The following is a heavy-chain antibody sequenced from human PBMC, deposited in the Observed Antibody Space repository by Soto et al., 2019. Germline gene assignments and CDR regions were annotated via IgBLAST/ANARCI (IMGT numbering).Heavy chain of an antibody. J-gene: IGHJ4*02. D-gene: IGHD3-16*01. CDR1: GFNFDDFA. Sequence: ESGGGLVQPGRSLRLSCAASGFNFDDFAVHWVRQAPGKGLEWVSGISXXXXXXXXXXXXXXXXXISRDNAKNSLYLQMNXXXXXXXXXXXXXXXXXXLSLGRYFDYWGQGTLVTVSS. CDR2: ISXXXXXX. CDR3: XXXXXXLSLGRYFDY. V-gene: IGHV3-9*01.